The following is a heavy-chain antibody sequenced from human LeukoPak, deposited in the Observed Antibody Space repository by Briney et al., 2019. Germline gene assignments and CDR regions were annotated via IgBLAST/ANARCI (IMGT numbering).Heavy chain of an antibody. CDR3: ARHPYCSSTSCYIWFDP. CDR1: GGSISRYY. D-gene: IGHD2-2*02. J-gene: IGHJ5*02. V-gene: IGHV4-59*08. CDR2: IYYSGST. Sequence: SETLSLTCTVSGGSISRYYWSWIRQPPGKGLEWIGYIYYSGSTNYNPSLKSRVTVSVDTSKNQFSLKLSSVTAADTAVYYCARHPYCSSTSCYIWFDPWGQGTLVTVSS.